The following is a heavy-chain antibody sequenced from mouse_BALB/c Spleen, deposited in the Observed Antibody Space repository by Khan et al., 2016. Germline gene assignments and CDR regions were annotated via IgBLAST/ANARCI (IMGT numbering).Heavy chain of an antibody. V-gene: IGHV1-80*01. D-gene: IGHD1-2*01. CDR3: ARGTALAN. CDR1: GYAFSSYW. CDR2: ISPGDGDT. Sequence: QVQLQQSGAELVRPGSSVKISCKASGYAFSSYWMNWVKQRPGQGLEWIGQISPGDGDTHYSGKFKGKVILTADKSSSTAYLQLSSLTSEASAVYVGARGTALANWGQGTQVTVYA. J-gene: IGHJ3*01.